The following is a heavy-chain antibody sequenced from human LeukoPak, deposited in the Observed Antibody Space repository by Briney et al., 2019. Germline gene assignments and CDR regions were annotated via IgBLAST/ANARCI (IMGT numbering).Heavy chain of an antibody. V-gene: IGHV3-21*01. Sequence: PGGSLRLSCAASGFTFSAYSMNWVRQAPGKGLEWVSSISSSSTYIYYTDLVKGRFTISRDNAKNSLYLQMGSLRSEDTAVYYCAKGGNYGDYAGFWGQGTLVTVSS. CDR1: GFTFSAYS. CDR3: AKGGNYGDYAGF. J-gene: IGHJ4*02. CDR2: ISSSSTYI. D-gene: IGHD4-17*01.